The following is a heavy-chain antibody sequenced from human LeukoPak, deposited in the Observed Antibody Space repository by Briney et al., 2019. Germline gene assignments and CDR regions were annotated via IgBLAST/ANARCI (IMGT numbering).Heavy chain of an antibody. Sequence: PGRSLRLSCAASGFTVSSNYMNWVRQAPGKGLEWVSLIYSDGSTYYADSVKGRFTISRDNSKSTLYLQMNSLRAEDTAVYYCAKAITMIVVVSAFDIWGQGTMVTVSS. CDR3: AKAITMIVVVSAFDI. D-gene: IGHD3-22*01. J-gene: IGHJ3*02. CDR2: IYSDGST. V-gene: IGHV3-53*01. CDR1: GFTVSSNY.